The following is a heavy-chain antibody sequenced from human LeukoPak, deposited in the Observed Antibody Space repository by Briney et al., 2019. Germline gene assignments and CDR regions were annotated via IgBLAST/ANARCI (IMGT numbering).Heavy chain of an antibody. D-gene: IGHD3-16*01. CDR3: ARQAGRGGAVTFDY. CDR2: LYYSGST. V-gene: IGHV4-39*01. J-gene: IGHJ4*02. Sequence: PSETLSLTCTVSGGSISSSSYYWGWIRQPPGKGLEWIGSLYYSGSTHYNPSLKSRVAISVDTSKNQFSLKLSSVTAADTAVYYCARQAGRGGAVTFDYWGQGTLVTVSS. CDR1: GGSISSSSYY.